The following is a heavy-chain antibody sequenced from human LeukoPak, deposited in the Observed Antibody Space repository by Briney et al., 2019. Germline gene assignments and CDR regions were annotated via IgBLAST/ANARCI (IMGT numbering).Heavy chain of an antibody. J-gene: IGHJ3*02. CDR3: ARRGGGVVAATWRAFDI. V-gene: IGHV1-2*02. CDR1: GYTFTGYY. D-gene: IGHD2-15*01. Sequence: ASVKVSCKASGYTFTGYYIHWVRQAPGQGLEWMGWINPNSGGTNYAQKFQGRVTMTRDTSINTAYMELSRLGSDDTAVYYCARRGGGVVAATWRAFDIWGQGTMVTVSS. CDR2: INPNSGGT.